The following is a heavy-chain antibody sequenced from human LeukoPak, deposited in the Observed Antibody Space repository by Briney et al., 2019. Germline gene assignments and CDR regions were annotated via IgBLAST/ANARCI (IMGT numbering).Heavy chain of an antibody. CDR3: ATGDSYGSGSLLSDY. D-gene: IGHD3-10*01. CDR1: GFTFSSYW. CDR2: INSDGSST. V-gene: IGHV3-74*01. Sequence: PGGSLRLSCAASGFTFSSYWMHWVRQAPGKGLVWVSRINSDGSSTSYADSVKGRFTISRDNAKNTLYLQMNSLRAEDTAVYYCATGDSYGSGSLLSDYWGQGTLVTVSS. J-gene: IGHJ4*02.